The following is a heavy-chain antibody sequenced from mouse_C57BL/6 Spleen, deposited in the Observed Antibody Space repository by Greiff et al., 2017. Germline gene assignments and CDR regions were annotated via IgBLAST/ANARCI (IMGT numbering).Heavy chain of an antibody. CDR3: ARALRSTMVTTEAWFAY. D-gene: IGHD2-2*01. J-gene: IGHJ3*01. Sequence: EVKLVESGGGLVKPGGSLKLSCAASGFTFSSYAMSWVRQTPEKRLEWVATISDGGSYTYYPDNVKGRFTISRDNAKNNLYLQMRHLKSEDTAMYYCARALRSTMVTTEAWFAYWGQGTLVTVSA. CDR1: GFTFSSYA. CDR2: ISDGGSYT. V-gene: IGHV5-4*03.